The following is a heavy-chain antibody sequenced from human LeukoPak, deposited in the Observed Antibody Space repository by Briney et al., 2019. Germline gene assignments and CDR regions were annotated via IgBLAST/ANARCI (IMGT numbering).Heavy chain of an antibody. V-gene: IGHV3-53*01. CDR3: ARANHYGAFDY. CDR1: GFSVSSNY. D-gene: IGHD3-10*01. CDR2: IYSGGSK. J-gene: IGHJ4*02. Sequence: GGSLRLSCAASGFSVSSNYMSWVRQAPGKGQEWVSVIYSGGSKYYADSVKGRLTISRDNSKNTVYLQMNSLRAEDTAVYYCARANHYGAFDYWGQGTLVTVSS.